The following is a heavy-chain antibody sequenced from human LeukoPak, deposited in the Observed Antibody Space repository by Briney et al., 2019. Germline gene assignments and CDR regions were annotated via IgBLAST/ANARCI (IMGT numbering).Heavy chain of an antibody. J-gene: IGHJ6*02. D-gene: IGHD1-1*01. CDR2: IYHSGST. V-gene: IGHV4-4*02. CDR3: ARQRLDSFRGTEL. Sequence: PSGTLSLTCVVSGGSISSSNWWTWVRQPPGKGLEWIGDIYHSGSTKYNSSLEGRVTMSVDNSKNQISLILYSVTAADSAVYYCARQRLDSFRGTELWGQGTTVTVSS. CDR1: GGSISSSNW.